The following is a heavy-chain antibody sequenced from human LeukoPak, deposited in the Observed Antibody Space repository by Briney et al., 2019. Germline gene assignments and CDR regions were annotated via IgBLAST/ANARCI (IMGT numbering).Heavy chain of an antibody. CDR3: ATSTIVGATVDAFDI. CDR2: IRYDGSNR. D-gene: IGHD1-26*01. CDR1: GFTFSSYV. Sequence: GGSLRLSCAASGFTFSSYVMHWVRQAPGKGLEWVAFIRYDGSNRYYADSVKGRFTISRDNSKNTLYLQMNSLRAEDTAVYYCATSTIVGATVDAFDIWGQGTMVTASS. J-gene: IGHJ3*02. V-gene: IGHV3-30*02.